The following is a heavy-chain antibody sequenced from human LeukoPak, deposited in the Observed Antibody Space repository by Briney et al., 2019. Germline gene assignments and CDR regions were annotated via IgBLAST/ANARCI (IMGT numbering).Heavy chain of an antibody. J-gene: IGHJ4*02. Sequence: SQTLSLTCTVSGDSISSGGYYWSWLRQPPGKGLEWIGYIYHSGSSSYSPSLKSRVTISVDTSKNQFSLKLSSVTAADTAVYYCARDPAGRGIIDYWGQGTLVTVSS. CDR2: IYHSGSS. V-gene: IGHV4-30-2*01. CDR1: GDSISSGGYY. D-gene: IGHD6-13*01. CDR3: ARDPAGRGIIDY.